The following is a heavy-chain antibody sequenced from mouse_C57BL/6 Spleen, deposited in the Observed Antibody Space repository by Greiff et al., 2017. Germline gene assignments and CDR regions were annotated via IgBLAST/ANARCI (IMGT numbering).Heavy chain of an antibody. D-gene: IGHD3-2*02. Sequence: EVKLVESGGGLVKPGGSLKLSCAASGFTFSSYAMSWVRQTPEKRLEWVATISDGGSYTYYPDNVKGRFTITRDNAKNNRYLQMSRLKSEDTAMYYCARDRGAQADFAYWGQGTLVTVSA. CDR1: GFTFSSYA. J-gene: IGHJ3*01. CDR2: ISDGGSYT. CDR3: ARDRGAQADFAY. V-gene: IGHV5-4*01.